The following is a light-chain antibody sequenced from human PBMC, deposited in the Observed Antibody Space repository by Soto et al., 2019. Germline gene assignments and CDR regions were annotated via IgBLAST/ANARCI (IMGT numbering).Light chain of an antibody. CDR2: DAS. CDR3: QQYNAYSWT. Sequence: DIQMTQSPSTLSAAVGYIVIISCRASQSISSWLAWYQQKPGKAPKLLIYDASSLESGVPSRFSGSGSGTEFTLTISSLQTDDSATYYCQQYNAYSWTFGQGTKVDIK. J-gene: IGKJ1*01. CDR1: QSISSW. V-gene: IGKV1-5*01.